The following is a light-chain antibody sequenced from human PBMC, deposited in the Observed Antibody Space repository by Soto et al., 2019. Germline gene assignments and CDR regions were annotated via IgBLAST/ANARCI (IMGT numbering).Light chain of an antibody. V-gene: IGLV2-11*01. CDR2: DVS. Sequence: QSVLTQPRSVSGSPGQSGTISCTGTRSDVGGYNYVSWYQQHPGKAPKLIIYDVSKRPSGVPDRFSGSKSGNTASLSISGLQAEDEADYYCCSYAGRYTYVFGTGTKVTVL. J-gene: IGLJ1*01. CDR1: RSDVGGYNY. CDR3: CSYAGRYTYV.